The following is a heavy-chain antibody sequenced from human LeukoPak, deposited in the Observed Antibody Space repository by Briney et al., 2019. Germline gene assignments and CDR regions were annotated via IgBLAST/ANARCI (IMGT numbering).Heavy chain of an antibody. J-gene: IGHJ4*02. CDR2: IDHRGDT. D-gene: IGHD2-15*01. V-gene: IGHV4-34*01. CDR3: AREDVVVVAAGYYFDY. Sequence: SETLSLTCAVYGGSFSRYYWSWIRQSPGKGLEWIAEIDHRGDTNYNPSVKSRVTISVDTSKNQFSLKLSSVTAADTAVYYCAREDVVVVAAGYYFDYWGQGTLVTVSS. CDR1: GGSFSRYY.